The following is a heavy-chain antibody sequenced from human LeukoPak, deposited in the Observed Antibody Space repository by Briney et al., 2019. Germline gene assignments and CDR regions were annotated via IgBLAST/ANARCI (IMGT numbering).Heavy chain of an antibody. CDR3: ASYGSGSLSGGY. J-gene: IGHJ4*02. Sequence: ASVKVSCKASGYTFTSYGISWVRQAPGQGLEWMGWISAYNGNTNCAQKLQGRVTMTRDTSTSTVYMELSSLRSEDTAVYYCASYGSGSLSGGYWGQGTLVTVSS. CDR2: ISAYNGNT. D-gene: IGHD3-10*01. CDR1: GYTFTSYG. V-gene: IGHV1-18*01.